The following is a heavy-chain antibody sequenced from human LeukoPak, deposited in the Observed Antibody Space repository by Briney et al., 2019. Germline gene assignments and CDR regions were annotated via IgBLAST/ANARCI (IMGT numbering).Heavy chain of an antibody. CDR1: GGSISSGDYY. CDR3: ARAPAFGFGELQRRFDY. J-gene: IGHJ4*02. D-gene: IGHD3-10*01. V-gene: IGHV4-30-4*08. CDR2: IYYSGST. Sequence: SETLSLTCTVSGGSISSGDYYWSWICQPPGKGLEWIGYIYYSGSTYYSPSLKSRVTISVDTSKNQFSLKLSSVTAADTAVYYCARAPAFGFGELQRRFDYWGQGTLVTVSS.